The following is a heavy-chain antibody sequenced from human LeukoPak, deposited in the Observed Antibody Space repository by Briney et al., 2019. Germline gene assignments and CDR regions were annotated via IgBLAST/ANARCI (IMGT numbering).Heavy chain of an antibody. CDR3: ARGYYYDSSGYYRVAYDNAFDI. J-gene: IGHJ3*02. D-gene: IGHD3-22*01. Sequence: PSQTLSLTCTVSGGSISSGGYYWSWIRQHPGKGLEWIGYIYYSGSTYYNPSLKSRVTISVDRSKNQFSLKLSSETAADTAVYYCARGYYYDSSGYYRVAYDNAFDIWGQGTMVTVSS. V-gene: IGHV4-31*03. CDR2: IYYSGST. CDR1: GGSISSGGYY.